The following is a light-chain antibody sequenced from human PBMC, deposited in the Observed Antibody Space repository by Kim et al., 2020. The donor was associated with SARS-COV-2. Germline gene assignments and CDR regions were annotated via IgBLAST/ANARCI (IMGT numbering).Light chain of an antibody. CDR1: QGVSNSY. CDR2: DAS. V-gene: IGKV3-20*01. J-gene: IGKJ2*01. CDR3: QQYGDSPYT. Sequence: LAAGERVTLSCKASQGVSNSYLAWHQQKPGQAPRLLIYDASSRATGIPDRFSGSGSGTDFTLTISRLEPEDFAVYYCQQYGDSPYTFGQGTKLEI.